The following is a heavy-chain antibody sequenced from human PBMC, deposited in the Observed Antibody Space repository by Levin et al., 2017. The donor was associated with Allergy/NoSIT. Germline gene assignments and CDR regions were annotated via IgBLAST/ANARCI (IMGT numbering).Heavy chain of an antibody. Sequence: GESLKISCAASGFTFSSYSMNWVRQAPGKGLEWVSSISSSSSYIYYADSVKGRFTISRDNAKNSLYLQMNSLRAEDTAVYYCARDPRSGLVAGTAYWGQGPLVTVSS. CDR3: ARDPRSGLVAGTAY. J-gene: IGHJ4*02. D-gene: IGHD6-19*01. CDR2: ISSSSSYI. CDR1: GFTFSSYS. V-gene: IGHV3-21*01.